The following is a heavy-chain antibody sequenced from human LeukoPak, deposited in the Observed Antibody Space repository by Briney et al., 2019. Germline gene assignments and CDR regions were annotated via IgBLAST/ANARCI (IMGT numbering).Heavy chain of an antibody. Sequence: GGSLRLSCAASGFTVSSNYMSWVRQAPGKGLEWVSYISSSGSTIYYADSVKGRFTISRDNAKNSLYLQMNRLRAEDTAVYYCAREGDLMGATMDSWGQGTLVIVSS. D-gene: IGHD3-16*01. CDR1: GFTVSSNY. V-gene: IGHV3-11*04. J-gene: IGHJ5*01. CDR2: ISSSGSTI. CDR3: AREGDLMGATMDS.